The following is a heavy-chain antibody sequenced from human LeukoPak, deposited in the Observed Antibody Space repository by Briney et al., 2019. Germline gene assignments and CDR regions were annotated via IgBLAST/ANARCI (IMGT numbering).Heavy chain of an antibody. Sequence: GGSLRLSCAASGFTFSGYSMNWVRQAPGKGLEWVSSISSSSSYIYYADSVKGRFTISRDNAKNSLYLQMNSLRAEDTAVYYCARDRSDVGWYVDAFDIWGQGTMVTVSS. CDR2: ISSSSSYI. CDR3: ARDRSDVGWYVDAFDI. CDR1: GFTFSGYS. V-gene: IGHV3-21*01. J-gene: IGHJ3*02. D-gene: IGHD6-19*01.